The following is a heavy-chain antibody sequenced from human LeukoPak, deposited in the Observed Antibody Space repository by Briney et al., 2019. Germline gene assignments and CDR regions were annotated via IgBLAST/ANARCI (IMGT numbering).Heavy chain of an antibody. J-gene: IGHJ6*03. D-gene: IGHD3-10*01. Sequence: PGGSLRLSYAASGFTFSSYGMHWVRQAPGKGLEWVAFIRYDGSNKHYADSVKGRFTISRDNSKNTLYLQMNSLRAEDTAVYYCAKDRYYYGSGSYMDVWGKGTTVTISS. V-gene: IGHV3-30*02. CDR3: AKDRYYYGSGSYMDV. CDR1: GFTFSSYG. CDR2: IRYDGSNK.